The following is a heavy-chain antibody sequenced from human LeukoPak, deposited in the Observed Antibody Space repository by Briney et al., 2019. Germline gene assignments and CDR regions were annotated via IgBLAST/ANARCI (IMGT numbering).Heavy chain of an antibody. CDR3: ARAYKDRSLAGKKEFFQH. V-gene: IGHV3-9*01. D-gene: IGHD6-19*01. J-gene: IGHJ1*01. CDR1: GFTFDNYA. CDR2: ISWNSGTI. Sequence: GGSLRLSCAASGFTFDNYAMNWVRQVPGKGLEWISLISWNSGTIGYADSVKGRFTIPRDNANNFLYLQMNSLRAEYTALYYCARAYKDRSLAGKKEFFQHWGQGTLVTVSS.